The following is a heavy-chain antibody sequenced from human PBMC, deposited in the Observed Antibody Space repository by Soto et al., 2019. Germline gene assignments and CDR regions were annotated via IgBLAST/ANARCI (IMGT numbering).Heavy chain of an antibody. CDR2: ISGSGGST. D-gene: IGHD2-15*01. J-gene: IGHJ4*02. CDR1: GFTFSSYA. CDR3: AKFMADIVVVVAAKNYFDY. Sequence: GGSLRLSCAASGFTFSSYAMSWVRQAPGKGLEWVSAISGSGGSTYYADSVKGRFTISRDNSKNTLYLQMNSLRAEDTAVYYCAKFMADIVVVVAAKNYFDYWGQGTLVTVSS. V-gene: IGHV3-23*01.